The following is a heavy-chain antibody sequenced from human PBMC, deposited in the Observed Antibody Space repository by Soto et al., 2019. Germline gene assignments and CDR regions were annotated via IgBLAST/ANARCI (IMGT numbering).Heavy chain of an antibody. V-gene: IGHV3-7*03. D-gene: IGHD3-9*01. J-gene: IGHJ6*02. Sequence: LRLSCAASGFTFSSYWMSWVRQAPGKGLEWVANIKQDGSEKYYVDSVKGRFTISRDNAKNSLYLQMNSLRAEDTAVYYCAREDSHLLRYFDSRYIINYGMDVWGQGTTVTVSS. CDR2: IKQDGSEK. CDR3: AREDSHLLRYFDSRYIINYGMDV. CDR1: GFTFSSYW.